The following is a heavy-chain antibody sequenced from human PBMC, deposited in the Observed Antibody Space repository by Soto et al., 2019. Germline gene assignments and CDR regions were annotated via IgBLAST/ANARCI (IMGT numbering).Heavy chain of an antibody. CDR1: GFTFSSYA. D-gene: IGHD2-2*01. J-gene: IGHJ3*02. CDR3: AKDIVVVPAARNDAFDI. Sequence: EVQLLESGGGLVQPGGSLRLSCAASGFTFSSYAMSWVRQAPGKGLEWVSAISGSGGSTYYADSVKGRFTISRDNSKNTLYLQMHSLRAEDTAVYYCAKDIVVVPAARNDAFDIWGQGTMVTVSS. CDR2: ISGSGGST. V-gene: IGHV3-23*01.